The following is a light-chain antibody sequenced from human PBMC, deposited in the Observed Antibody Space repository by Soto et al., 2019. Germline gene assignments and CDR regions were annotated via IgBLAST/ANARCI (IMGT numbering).Light chain of an antibody. Sequence: QSVLTQPASVSGSPGQSITISCTGTSSVVGAYNYVSWYQQHPGEAPRLMIYDVSYRPSGVSNRFSGSKSGNTASLTISGLRAEDEAEYYCSSYSSISYVIFGGVTKVTVL. CDR1: SSVVGAYNY. J-gene: IGLJ2*01. CDR3: SSYSSISYVI. V-gene: IGLV2-14*01. CDR2: DVS.